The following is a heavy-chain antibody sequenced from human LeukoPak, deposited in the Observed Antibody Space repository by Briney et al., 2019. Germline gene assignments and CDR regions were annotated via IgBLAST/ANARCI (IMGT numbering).Heavy chain of an antibody. CDR1: GGSISSYY. Sequence: PSETLSLTCTVSGGSISSYYWSWIRQPAGKGLEWIWRIYTSGSTSYYPSLTIRVSMSVDTPKNQFSLKMSSEKAADTDADYCASQGGYGTLAYWGGECYPGAFHIWGQGTMVTVSS. D-gene: IGHD2-21*01. CDR3: ASQGGYGTLAYWGGECYPGAFHI. CDR2: IYTSGST. V-gene: IGHV4-4*07. J-gene: IGHJ3*02.